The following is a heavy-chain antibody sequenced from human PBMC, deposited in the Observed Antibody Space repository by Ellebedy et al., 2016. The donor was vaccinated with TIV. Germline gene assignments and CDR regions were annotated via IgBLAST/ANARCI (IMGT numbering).Heavy chain of an antibody. CDR3: ARESSGWYSPLVPGWWAELDY. V-gene: IGHV4-59*12. CDR2: IYYSGST. D-gene: IGHD6-19*01. Sequence: SETLSLTXTVSGGSISSYYWSWIRQPPGKGLEWIGYIYYSGSTNYNPSLKSRVTMSVDTSKNQFSLKLSSVTAADTAVYYCARESSGWYSPLVPGWWAELDYWGQGTLVTVSS. CDR1: GGSISSYY. J-gene: IGHJ4*02.